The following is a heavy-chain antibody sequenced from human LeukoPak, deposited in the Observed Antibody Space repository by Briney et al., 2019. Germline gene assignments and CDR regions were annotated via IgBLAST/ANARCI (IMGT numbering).Heavy chain of an antibody. Sequence: SETLSLTCTVSGGSISSYYWSWIRQPPGKGLEWIGYIYYSGSTNYNPSLKSRVTISIDTSKNQFSLKLSSVTAADTAVYYCARDISYYYDSSGYYGYYYGMDVWGQGTTVTVSS. J-gene: IGHJ6*02. CDR2: IYYSGST. D-gene: IGHD3-22*01. CDR3: ARDISYYYDSSGYYGYYYGMDV. V-gene: IGHV4-59*01. CDR1: GGSISSYY.